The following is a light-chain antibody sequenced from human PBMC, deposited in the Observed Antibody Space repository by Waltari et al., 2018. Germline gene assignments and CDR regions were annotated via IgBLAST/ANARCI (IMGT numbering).Light chain of an antibody. V-gene: IGKV1-39*01. CDR1: KNIRTY. J-gene: IGKJ3*01. CDR3: QQSSFSPIT. Sequence: DIQMTQSPSSLSASVGDRVTITCRASKNIRTYVNWYQQKPGKAPKLLIWGASRLESGVPSRFSGSGSGTDFTLTITNLQPEDFATYSCQQSSFSPITFGPGTKVDIK. CDR2: GAS.